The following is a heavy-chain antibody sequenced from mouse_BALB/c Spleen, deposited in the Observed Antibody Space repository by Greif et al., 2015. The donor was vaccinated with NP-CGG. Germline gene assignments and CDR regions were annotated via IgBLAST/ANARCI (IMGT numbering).Heavy chain of an antibody. CDR1: GFTFSSYT. D-gene: IGHD2-14*01. Sequence: EVKLMESGGGLVKPGGSLKLSCAASGFTFSSYTMSWVRQTPEKRLEWVATISSGGSYTYYPDSVKGRFTISRDNAKNTLYLQMSSLKSEDTAMYYCTREEVRDFDYWGQGTTLTVSS. V-gene: IGHV5-6-4*01. CDR2: ISSGGSYT. CDR3: TREEVRDFDY. J-gene: IGHJ2*01.